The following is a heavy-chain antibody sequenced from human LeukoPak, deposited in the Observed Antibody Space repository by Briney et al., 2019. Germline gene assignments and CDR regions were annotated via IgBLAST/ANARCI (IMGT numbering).Heavy chain of an antibody. CDR2: IKQDGSEQ. CDR1: GFSFNTYW. V-gene: IGHV3-7*01. D-gene: IGHD3-16*02. CDR3: ARRSYRGVITVYYYYYMDV. Sequence: GGSLRLSCVASGFSFNTYWMSWVRQAPGKGLEWVANIKQDGSEQYYVDSVKGRFTISRDNAKNSVYLQMNRLRVEDTAVYYCARRSYRGVITVYYYYYMDVWGKGTPVIVSS. J-gene: IGHJ6*03.